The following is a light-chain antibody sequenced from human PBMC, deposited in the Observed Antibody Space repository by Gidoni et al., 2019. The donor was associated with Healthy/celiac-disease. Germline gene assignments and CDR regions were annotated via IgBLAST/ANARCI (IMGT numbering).Light chain of an antibody. CDR3: QQSYSTPT. Sequence: DIKMTQSPSSLSASVGDRVTITCRASQSISSYLNWYQQKPGKAPKLLIYAASSLQSRVPSRFSGIGSGTDFTLTISSLKPEDFATYYCQQSYSTPTFXXXTKVESK. J-gene: IGKJ1*01. CDR1: QSISSY. CDR2: AAS. V-gene: IGKV1-39*01.